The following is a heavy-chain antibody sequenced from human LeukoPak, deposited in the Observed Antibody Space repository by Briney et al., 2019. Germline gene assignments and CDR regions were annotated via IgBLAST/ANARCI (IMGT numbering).Heavy chain of an antibody. Sequence: ASVKVSCKASGYTFTSYGISWVRQAPGQGLEGMGWISAYNGNTNYAQKLQGRVTMTTDTSTSTAYMELRSLRSDDTAVYYCARGRWGYDSSGYPFDYWGQGTLVTVSS. CDR2: ISAYNGNT. V-gene: IGHV1-18*01. CDR3: ARGRWGYDSSGYPFDY. D-gene: IGHD3-22*01. J-gene: IGHJ4*02. CDR1: GYTFTSYG.